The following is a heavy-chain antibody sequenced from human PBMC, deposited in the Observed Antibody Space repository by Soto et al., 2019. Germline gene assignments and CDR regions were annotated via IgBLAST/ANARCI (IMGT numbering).Heavy chain of an antibody. CDR2: ISNSGST. V-gene: IGHV4-30-4*01. Sequence: VQLQESGPGLVKPSQTLSLTSTVSGGSVSSGNYYWSWIRQPPGKGLEWIGHISNSGSTYYNQSLRSRLTISVDTSKNQFSLRLSSVTAADTAVYYCARGDYSMYVPDFWGPGTLVTVSS. J-gene: IGHJ4*02. D-gene: IGHD4-4*01. CDR1: GGSVSSGNYY. CDR3: ARGDYSMYVPDF.